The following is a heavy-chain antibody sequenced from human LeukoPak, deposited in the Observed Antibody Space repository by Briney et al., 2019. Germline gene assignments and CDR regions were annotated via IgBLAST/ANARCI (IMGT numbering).Heavy chain of an antibody. Sequence: SDTLSLTCAVYGGSFSGYYWSWIRQPPGRGLECIGEINHSGSTNYSPCLKIRVTISVDTSKNQFSLKLSSVTAADTAVYYCARGRRGYSYGYPNYYYGMDVWGQGTTVTVSS. D-gene: IGHD5-18*01. V-gene: IGHV4-34*01. CDR1: GGSFSGYY. CDR3: ARGRRGYSYGYPNYYYGMDV. CDR2: INHSGST. J-gene: IGHJ6*02.